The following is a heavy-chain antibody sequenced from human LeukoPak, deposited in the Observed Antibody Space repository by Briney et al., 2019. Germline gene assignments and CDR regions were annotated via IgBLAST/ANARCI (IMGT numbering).Heavy chain of an antibody. CDR2: ISSSSSYI. CDR3: ATMRGGYEGYFDY. Sequence: GASLRLSCAASGFTFSSDSMNWVRQALGKGLEWVSSISSSSSYIYYADSVKGRFTISRDNAKNSLYLQMNSLRAEDTAVYYCATMRGGYEGYFDYWGQGTLVTVSS. D-gene: IGHD3-16*01. V-gene: IGHV3-21*01. J-gene: IGHJ4*02. CDR1: GFTFSSDS.